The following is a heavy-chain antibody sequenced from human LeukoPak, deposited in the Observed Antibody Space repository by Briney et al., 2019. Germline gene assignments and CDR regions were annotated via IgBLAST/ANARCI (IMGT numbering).Heavy chain of an antibody. CDR3: ARDGRWLAYFDY. V-gene: IGHV3-13*04. D-gene: IGHD6-19*01. CDR2: IGTSGDT. Sequence: GGSLRLSCAASGFTFSSYDMHWVRQATGKGLEWVSVIGTSGDTYYAGSVKGRFTISRENAKNSLYLQMNSLTAGDTAVYYCARDGRWLAYFDYWGQGTLVTVSS. J-gene: IGHJ4*02. CDR1: GFTFSSYD.